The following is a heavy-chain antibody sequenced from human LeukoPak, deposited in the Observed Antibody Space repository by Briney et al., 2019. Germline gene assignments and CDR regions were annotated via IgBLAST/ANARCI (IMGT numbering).Heavy chain of an antibody. CDR1: GFTFINAW. Sequence: GGSLRLSCAASGFTFINAWMNWVRQAPGKGLEWVGRIKSKTDGDITDYAAPVKGRFTISRGDSKNTLYLQMNSLETEDTAVYYCTTVGSYLPYWGQGTLVTVSS. J-gene: IGHJ4*02. D-gene: IGHD1-26*01. V-gene: IGHV3-15*01. CDR2: IKSKTDGDIT. CDR3: TTVGSYLPY.